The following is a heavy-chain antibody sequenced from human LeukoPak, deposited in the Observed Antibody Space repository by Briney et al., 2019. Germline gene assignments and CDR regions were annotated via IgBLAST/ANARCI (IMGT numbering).Heavy chain of an antibody. Sequence: SETLSLTCTVSGASISSYYWSWIRQPPGKGLEWIGYIYYTGSTNYNPSLKSRVTISLDKSKNQFSLKLNSVTAADTAVYYCARVASGYSYRWGQGTLVTVSS. CDR2: IYYTGST. CDR3: ARVASGYSYR. D-gene: IGHD5-18*01. V-gene: IGHV4-59*01. J-gene: IGHJ4*02. CDR1: GASISSYY.